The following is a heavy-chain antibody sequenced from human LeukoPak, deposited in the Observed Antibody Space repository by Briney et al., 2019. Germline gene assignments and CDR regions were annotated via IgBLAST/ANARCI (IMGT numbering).Heavy chain of an antibody. CDR2: INHSGST. CDR1: GGSFSGYY. J-gene: IGHJ4*02. V-gene: IGHV4-34*01. D-gene: IGHD3-10*01. Sequence: SETLSLTCTVYGGSFSGYYWSWIRQPPGQGLEWVGEINHSGSTNYNPSLKSRVTMSVDTSKNQFSLKLSSVTAADTAVYYCARLYGSGSYYNYWGQGTLVTVSS. CDR3: ARLYGSGSYYNY.